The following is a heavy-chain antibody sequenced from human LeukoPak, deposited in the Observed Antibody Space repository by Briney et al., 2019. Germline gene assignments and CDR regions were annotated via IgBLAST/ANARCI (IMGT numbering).Heavy chain of an antibody. V-gene: IGHV4-61*01. CDR2: IYDSGNT. J-gene: IGHJ3*02. D-gene: IGHD1-26*01. CDR3: ARDHYGYYDAFDI. Sequence: SETLSLTCTVSGGPVSSGSYYWSWIRQPPGKGLEWIGYIYDSGNTNYNPSLKSRVTISVDTSKNQFSLNLRSVTAADTAVYYCARDHYGYYDAFDIWGQGTMFTVSS. CDR1: GGPVSSGSYY.